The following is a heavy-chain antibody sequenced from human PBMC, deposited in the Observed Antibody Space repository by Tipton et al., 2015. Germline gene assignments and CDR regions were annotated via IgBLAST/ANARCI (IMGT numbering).Heavy chain of an antibody. Sequence: TLSLTCTIPGDSISNYFWSWIRQPPGKGLEWLGYIYYSGSTNYNPSLKSRVTISVDSSRTQLSLKLSSVTAADTAVYYCARDLGPIHPWGQGILVTVSS. CDR1: GDSISNYF. V-gene: IGHV4-59*01. CDR3: ARDLGPIHP. D-gene: IGHD3-16*01. J-gene: IGHJ5*02. CDR2: IYYSGST.